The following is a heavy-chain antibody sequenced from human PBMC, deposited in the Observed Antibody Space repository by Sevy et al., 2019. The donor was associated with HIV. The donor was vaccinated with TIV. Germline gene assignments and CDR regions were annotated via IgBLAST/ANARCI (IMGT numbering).Heavy chain of an antibody. CDR3: ARVGYMVRGVIN. CDR2: INHSGST. Sequence: SETLSLTCAVYGGSFSGYYWSWIRQPPGKGLEWIGEINHSGSTNYNPSLKSRVTLSVDTSKNQFSLKLSSVTAADTAVYYCARVGYMVRGVINWGQGTLVTVSS. D-gene: IGHD3-10*01. J-gene: IGHJ4*02. CDR1: GGSFSGYY. V-gene: IGHV4-34*01.